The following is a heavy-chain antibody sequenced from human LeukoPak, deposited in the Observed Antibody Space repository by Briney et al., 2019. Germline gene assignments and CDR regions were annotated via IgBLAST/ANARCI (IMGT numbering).Heavy chain of an antibody. J-gene: IGHJ4*02. D-gene: IGHD4-11*01. CDR3: AALGPDYLEGVFLGGTTKRDY. V-gene: IGHV4-39*07. CDR2: TYYSGST. CDR1: GGSISSYY. Sequence: SETLSLTCTVSGGSISSYYWGWIRQPPGKGLEWIGSTYYSGSTYYNPSLKSRVTISVDTSKNQFSLKLSSVTAADTAVYYCAALGPDYLEGVFLGGTTKRDYWGQGTRVTVSS.